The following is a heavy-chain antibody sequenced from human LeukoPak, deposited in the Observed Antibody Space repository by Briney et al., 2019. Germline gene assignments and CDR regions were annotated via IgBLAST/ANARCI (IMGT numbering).Heavy chain of an antibody. CDR2: TYYRSKWYN. CDR3: ARDEQQLVPGGFDP. V-gene: IGHV6-1*01. D-gene: IGHD6-13*01. J-gene: IGHJ5*02. Sequence: SQTLSLTCAISGDSVSSNSAAWNWIRQSPSRGLGWLGRTYYRSKWYNDYAVSVKSRITINPDTSKNQFSLQLNSVTPEDTAVYYCARDEQQLVPGGFDPWGQGTLVTVSS. CDR1: GDSVSSNSAA.